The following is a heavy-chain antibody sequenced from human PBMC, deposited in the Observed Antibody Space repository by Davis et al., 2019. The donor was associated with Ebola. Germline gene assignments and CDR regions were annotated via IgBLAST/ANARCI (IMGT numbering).Heavy chain of an antibody. Sequence: PGGSLRLSCAASGFTFSSYSMNWVRQAPGKGLEWVSSISSSSSYIYYADSVKGRFTISRDNAKNSLYLQMNSLRAEDTAVYYCARDENYYDSSGYHYYFDYWGQGTLVTVSS. CDR1: GFTFSSYS. CDR2: ISSSSSYI. V-gene: IGHV3-21*01. D-gene: IGHD3-22*01. J-gene: IGHJ4*02. CDR3: ARDENYYDSSGYHYYFDY.